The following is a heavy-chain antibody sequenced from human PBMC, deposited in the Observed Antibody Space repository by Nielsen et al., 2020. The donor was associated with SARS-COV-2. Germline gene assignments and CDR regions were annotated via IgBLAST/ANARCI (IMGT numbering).Heavy chain of an antibody. CDR2: ISYDGSNK. J-gene: IGHJ4*02. V-gene: IGHV3-30*03. D-gene: IGHD3-3*02. Sequence: GESLKISCAASGFTFSSYGMHWVRQAPGKGLEWVAVISYDGSNKYYADSVKGRFTISRDNSKNTLYLQMNSLRAEDTAVYYCARDLALYYFDYWGQGTLVTVSS. CDR3: ARDLALYYFDY. CDR1: GFTFSSYG.